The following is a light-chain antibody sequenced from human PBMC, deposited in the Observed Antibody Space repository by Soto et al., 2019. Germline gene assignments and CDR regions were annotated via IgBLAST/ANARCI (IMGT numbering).Light chain of an antibody. CDR3: QQYNSSWT. J-gene: IGKJ1*01. CDR2: DVS. Sequence: LEIAHYPYTLSASVGARVTITCRASQSVSSWLAWNQQKAGRAPKFLIYDVSSLDSRVPTRVSGGGAGTLFILTIRRLQPDNFANYYCQQYNSSWTFGPGTKVDI. V-gene: IGKV1-5*01. CDR1: QSVSSW.